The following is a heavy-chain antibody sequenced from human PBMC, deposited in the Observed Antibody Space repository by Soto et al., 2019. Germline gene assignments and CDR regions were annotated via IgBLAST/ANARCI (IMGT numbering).Heavy chain of an antibody. D-gene: IGHD6-13*01. CDR2: ISTSGSTI. J-gene: IGHJ4*02. Sequence: EVQLVESGGDLVQPGGSLRLSCAASGFTFSRYEMNWVRQAPGKGLEWISYISTSGSTIYYADSVKGRFTISRDNAKNSLYLQMNSLRAEDTAVYYCARELAAAGSFDHWGQGTLVTVSS. V-gene: IGHV3-48*03. CDR1: GFTFSRYE. CDR3: ARELAAAGSFDH.